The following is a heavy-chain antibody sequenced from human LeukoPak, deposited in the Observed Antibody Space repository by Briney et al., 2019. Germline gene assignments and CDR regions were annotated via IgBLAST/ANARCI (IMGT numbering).Heavy chain of an antibody. CDR3: ASEEKQQLAQGYYFDY. Sequence: SETLSLTCAVYGGSFSGYYWSWIRQPPGKGLEWIGEINHSGSTNYNPSLKSRVTISVDTSKNQFSLKLSSVTAADTAVYYCASEEKQQLAQGYYFDYWGQGTLVTVSS. D-gene: IGHD6-13*01. CDR1: GGSFSGYY. J-gene: IGHJ4*02. CDR2: INHSGST. V-gene: IGHV4-34*01.